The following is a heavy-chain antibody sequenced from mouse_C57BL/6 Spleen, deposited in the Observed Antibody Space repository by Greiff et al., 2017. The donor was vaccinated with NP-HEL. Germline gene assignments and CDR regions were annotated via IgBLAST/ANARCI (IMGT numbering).Heavy chain of an antibody. CDR1: GYTFTSYT. CDR2: INPSSGYP. V-gene: IGHV1-4*01. J-gene: IGHJ1*03. D-gene: IGHD1-1*01. CDR3: ARSNYYGSPNWYFDV. Sequence: QVQLQQSGAELARPGASVKMSCKASGYTFTSYTMHWVKQRPGQGLEWIGYINPSSGYPKYNQKFKDKATLTADKSSSTAYMQLSSLTSEDSAVYYCARSNYYGSPNWYFDVWGTGTTVTVSS.